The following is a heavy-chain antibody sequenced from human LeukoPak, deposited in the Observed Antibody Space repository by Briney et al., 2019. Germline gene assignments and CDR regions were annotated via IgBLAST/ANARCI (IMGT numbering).Heavy chain of an antibody. CDR2: VSPYNGNT. CDR1: GYTFTDYD. J-gene: IGHJ4*02. V-gene: IGHV1-18*01. D-gene: IGHD3-10*01. CDR3: ARNGRVRRVVKDLFEY. Sequence: ASVKVSCKTSGYTFTDYDITWVRQAPGQGLEWMGRVSPYNGNTYYSQRFQDRVIITKDTSTGTAYMDLRDLRTDDTAMYYCARNGRVRRVVKDLFEYWGQGTLVAVSS.